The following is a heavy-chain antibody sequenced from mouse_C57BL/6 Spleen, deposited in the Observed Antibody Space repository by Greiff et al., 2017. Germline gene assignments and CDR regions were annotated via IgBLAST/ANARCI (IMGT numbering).Heavy chain of an antibody. CDR2: INPNNGGT. Sequence: VQLQQSGPELVKPGASVKISCKASGYTFTDYYMNWVKQSHGKSLEWIGDINPNNGGTSYNQKFKGKATLTVDKSSSTAYMELRSLTSEDSAVYYCAIGSLTGTSDYWGQGTTLTVSS. J-gene: IGHJ2*01. D-gene: IGHD4-1*01. CDR3: AIGSLTGTSDY. V-gene: IGHV1-26*01. CDR1: GYTFTDYY.